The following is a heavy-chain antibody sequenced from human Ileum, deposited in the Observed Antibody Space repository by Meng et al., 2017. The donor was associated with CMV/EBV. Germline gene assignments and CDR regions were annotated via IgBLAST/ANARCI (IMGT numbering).Heavy chain of an antibody. J-gene: IGHJ4*02. CDR1: GGSISSSSYY. CDR3: ARDGITIFGVGDRVDY. V-gene: IGHV4-39*07. Sequence: GSLRLSCTVSGGSISSSSYYWGWIRQPPGKGLEWIGSIYYSGSTYYNPSLKSRVTISVDTSKNQFSLKLSSVTAADTAVYYCARDGITIFGVGDRVDYWGQGILVTVSS. D-gene: IGHD3-3*01. CDR2: IYYSGST.